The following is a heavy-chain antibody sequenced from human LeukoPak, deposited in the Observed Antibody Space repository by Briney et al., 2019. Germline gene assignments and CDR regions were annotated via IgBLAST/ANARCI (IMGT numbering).Heavy chain of an antibody. D-gene: IGHD2-15*01. Sequence: PSETLSLTCTVSGGSISSGSYYWSWIRQPAGKGLEWIGRIYTSGSTNYNPSLKSRVTISVDTSKNQFSLKLSSVTAADTAVYYCARELRVYYYYMDVWGKGTTVTVSS. J-gene: IGHJ6*03. V-gene: IGHV4-61*02. CDR2: IYTSGST. CDR1: GGSISSGSYY. CDR3: ARELRVYYYYMDV.